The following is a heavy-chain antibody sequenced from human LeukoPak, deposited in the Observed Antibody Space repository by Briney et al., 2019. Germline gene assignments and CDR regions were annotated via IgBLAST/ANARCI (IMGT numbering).Heavy chain of an antibody. CDR3: ARRSYDYFDY. V-gene: IGHV1-46*01. CDR2: INPSGGST. Sequence: ASVKVSCKASGYTFTSYYMHWVRQAPGQGLEWMGIINPSGGSTSYAQKFQGRVTMTRNTSISTAYMELSSLRSEDTAVYYCARRSYDYFDYWGQGTLVTVSS. CDR1: GYTFTSYY. J-gene: IGHJ4*02. D-gene: IGHD1-26*01.